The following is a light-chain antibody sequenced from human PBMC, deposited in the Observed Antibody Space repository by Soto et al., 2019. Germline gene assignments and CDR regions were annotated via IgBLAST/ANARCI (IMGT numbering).Light chain of an antibody. V-gene: IGLV1-51*01. CDR3: ATWDSSLTSGV. Sequence: SVLTQPPSVSAAPGQKVTISCSGSNSNIGKNYVSWYQQLPGTAPRLLIYDNDKRPSGIPDRFSGFKSGASATLGITGLHTGDEADYYCATWDSSLTSGVFGGGTKLTVL. J-gene: IGLJ2*01. CDR2: DND. CDR1: NSNIGKNY.